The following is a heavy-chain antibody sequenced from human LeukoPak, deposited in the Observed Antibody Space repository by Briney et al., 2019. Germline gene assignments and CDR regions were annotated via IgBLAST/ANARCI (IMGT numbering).Heavy chain of an antibody. CDR3: ARVFFTMIALHAFDF. D-gene: IGHD3-22*01. J-gene: IGHJ3*01. CDR1: GYPCTDYA. CDR2: ISAYNGNK. V-gene: IGHV1-18*01. Sequence: GASVKVSCKDAGYPCTDYAISWVRQVPGQGLEWMGWISAYNGNKDYAQKLQGRVTMTTDTSTSTAYMELRSLTSDDAAVYYCARVFFTMIALHAFDFWGQGKMVTVSS.